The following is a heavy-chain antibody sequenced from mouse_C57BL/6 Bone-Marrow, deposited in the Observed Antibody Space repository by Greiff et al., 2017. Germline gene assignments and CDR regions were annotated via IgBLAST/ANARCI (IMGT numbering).Heavy chain of an antibody. J-gene: IGHJ1*03. CDR1: GYTFTSYW. D-gene: IGHD2-2*01. Sequence: QVQLQQPGAELVMPGASVKLSCKASGYTFTSYWMHWVKQRPGQGLEWIGEIDPSDSYTNYNQKFKGKSTLTVDKSSSTAYMQLSSLTSEDSAVYYWARNLYYGYDGYFDVWGTGTTVTVSS. CDR2: IDPSDSYT. CDR3: ARNLYYGYDGYFDV. V-gene: IGHV1-69*01.